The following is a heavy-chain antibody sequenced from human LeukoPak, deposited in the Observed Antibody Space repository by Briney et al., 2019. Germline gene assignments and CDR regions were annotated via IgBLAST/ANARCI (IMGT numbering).Heavy chain of an antibody. D-gene: IGHD6-19*01. CDR3: ARVVWQWLADGAFDI. J-gene: IGHJ3*02. V-gene: IGHV1-46*01. CDR1: GYTFTSYY. Sequence: ASVKVSCKASGYTFTSYYMHWVRQAPGQGLEWMRIINPSGGSTSYAQKFQGRVTMTRDMSTSTVYMELSSLRSEDTAVYYCARVVWQWLADGAFDIWGQGTMVTVSS. CDR2: INPSGGST.